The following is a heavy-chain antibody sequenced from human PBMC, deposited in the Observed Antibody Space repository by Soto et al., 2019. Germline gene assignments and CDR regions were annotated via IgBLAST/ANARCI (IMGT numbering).Heavy chain of an antibody. J-gene: IGHJ3*02. CDR1: GYSFTSYW. CDR2: IYPGDSDT. V-gene: IGHV5-51*01. D-gene: IGHD2-2*01. Sequence: PGESLKISCKGSGYSFTSYWIGWVRQMPGKGLEWMGIIYPGDSDTRYSPSFQGQVTISADKSISTAYLQWSSLKASDTAMYYCARVLTLYYCSSTSCPPVDAFDIWAQGTMVTVSS. CDR3: ARVLTLYYCSSTSCPPVDAFDI.